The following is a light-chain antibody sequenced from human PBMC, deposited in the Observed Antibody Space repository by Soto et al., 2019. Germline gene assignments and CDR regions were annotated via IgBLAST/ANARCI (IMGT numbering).Light chain of an antibody. J-gene: IGKJ5*01. Sequence: EVVMTQSPATLSVSPGDGATLSCRASQGISTNLAWYQQKPGQAPRLLIYGASTRAAGIPARFRGSRSGTEFTLTISSLLSGDFAVYYCQQYDNWPPITFGQGTRLE. CDR1: QGISTN. V-gene: IGKV3-15*01. CDR3: QQYDNWPPIT. CDR2: GAS.